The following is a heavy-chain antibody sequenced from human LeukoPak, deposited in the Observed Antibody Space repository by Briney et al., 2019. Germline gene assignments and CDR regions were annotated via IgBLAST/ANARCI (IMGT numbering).Heavy chain of an antibody. J-gene: IGHJ6*04. V-gene: IGHV3-74*01. CDR2: INSDGSST. D-gene: IGHD6-13*01. CDR3: AKDIFSSSWYAGSLDV. Sequence: GGSLRLSCAASGFTFSSYWMHWVRQAPGKGLVWVSRINSDGSSTSYAGSVKGRFTISRDNSKNTLYLQMNSLRAEDTAVYYCAKDIFSSSWYAGSLDVWGKGTTVTISS. CDR1: GFTFSSYW.